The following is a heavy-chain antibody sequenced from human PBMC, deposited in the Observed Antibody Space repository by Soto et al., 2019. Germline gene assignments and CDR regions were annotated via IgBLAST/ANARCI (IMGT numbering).Heavy chain of an antibody. D-gene: IGHD3-9*01. CDR2: IYSGGST. CDR1: GFTVSSNY. J-gene: IGHJ4*02. V-gene: IGHV3-66*01. Sequence: GSLRLSCAASGFTVSSNYMSWVRQAPGKGLEWVSVIYSGGSTYYADSVKGRFTISRDNSKNTLYLQMYSLRAEDTAVYYCARSYYDILTGYSYYFDYWGQGTLVTVSS. CDR3: ARSYYDILTGYSYYFDY.